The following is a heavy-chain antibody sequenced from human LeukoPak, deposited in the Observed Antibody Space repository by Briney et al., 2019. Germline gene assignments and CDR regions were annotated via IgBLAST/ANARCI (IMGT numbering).Heavy chain of an antibody. V-gene: IGHV4-39*01. CDR1: GGSISSSSYY. CDR3: ARHTFGDYNNWFDP. J-gene: IGHJ5*02. CDR2: IYYSGNT. D-gene: IGHD4-17*01. Sequence: SETLSLTCTVSGGSISSSSYYWGWIRQPPGKGLGWIGSIYYSGNTYYNPSLKSRVTLSVDTSKNQFSPKLSSVTAADTAVYYCARHTFGDYNNWFDPWGQGTLVTVSS.